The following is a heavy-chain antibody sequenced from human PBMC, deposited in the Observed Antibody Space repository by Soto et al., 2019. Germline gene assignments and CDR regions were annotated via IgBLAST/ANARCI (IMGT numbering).Heavy chain of an antibody. V-gene: IGHV3-23*01. CDR2: ISGSGGSR. CDR3: AKLVY. CDR1: GFTFSSYA. J-gene: IGHJ4*02. Sequence: EVQLLESGGGVVQTGGSLRLSCAASGFTFSSYAMSWVRQAPGKGLEWVSGISGSGGSRYYADFVKGRFTISRDNSKNTLELRMNSLRAEDTAVYYWAKLVYLGQGTLVTVSS.